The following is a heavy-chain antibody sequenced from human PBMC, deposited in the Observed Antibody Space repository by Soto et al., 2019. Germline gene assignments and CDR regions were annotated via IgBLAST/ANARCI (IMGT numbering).Heavy chain of an antibody. V-gene: IGHV4-61*01. Sequence: PSETLSLTGTVSVGCFKSGSYSWSWFLQPPGKGLEWIGYVYHAGRTSYSPSLKSRVSISMDTSNNQFSLNLDSVTAADTAVYFCARDFAYFDTWGQGTLVTVSS. CDR2: VYHAGRT. CDR1: VGCFKSGSYS. CDR3: ARDFAYFDT. J-gene: IGHJ4*03.